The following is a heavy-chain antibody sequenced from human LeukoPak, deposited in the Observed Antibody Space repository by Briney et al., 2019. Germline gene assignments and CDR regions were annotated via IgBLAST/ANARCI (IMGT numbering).Heavy chain of an antibody. CDR2: INHSGST. CDR3: ARRRIKYSSSSSVSYYYYMDV. CDR1: GGSFSGYY. V-gene: IGHV4-34*01. J-gene: IGHJ6*03. D-gene: IGHD6-6*01. Sequence: SETLSLTCAVYGGSFSGYYWSWIRQPPGKGLEWIGEINHSGSTNYNPSLKSRVTISVDTSKNQFSLKLSSVTAADTAVYYCARRRIKYSSSSSVSYYYYMDVWGKGTTVTVSS.